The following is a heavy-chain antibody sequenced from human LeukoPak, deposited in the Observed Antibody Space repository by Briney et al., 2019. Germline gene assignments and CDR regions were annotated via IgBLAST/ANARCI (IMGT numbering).Heavy chain of an antibody. CDR3: AKGCSSWYRCDY. D-gene: IGHD6-13*01. J-gene: IGHJ4*02. Sequence: PGGPLRLSCAASGFTFSSYAMSWVRQAPGKGLEWVSAISGSGGSTYYADSVKGRFTISRDNSKNTLYLQMNSLRAEDTAVYYCAKGCSSWYRCDYWGQGTLVTVSS. V-gene: IGHV3-23*01. CDR2: ISGSGGST. CDR1: GFTFSSYA.